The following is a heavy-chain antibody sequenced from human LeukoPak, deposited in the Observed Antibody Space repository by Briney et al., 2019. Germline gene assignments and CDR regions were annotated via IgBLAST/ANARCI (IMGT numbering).Heavy chain of an antibody. CDR1: GFTVSSNY. Sequence: GGSLRLSWAASGFTVSSNYMSWVRQAPGKGLEWVSVIYSGGSTYYADSVKGRFTISRDNSKNTLYLQMNSLRAEDTAVYYCARDPRGDITGTTFDRWGQGTLVTVSS. J-gene: IGHJ5*02. CDR3: ARDPRGDITGTTFDR. CDR2: IYSGGST. D-gene: IGHD1-20*01. V-gene: IGHV3-53*01.